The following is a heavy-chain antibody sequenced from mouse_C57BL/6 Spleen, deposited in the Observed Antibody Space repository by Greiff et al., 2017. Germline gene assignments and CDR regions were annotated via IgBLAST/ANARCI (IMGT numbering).Heavy chain of an antibody. CDR2: INPSSGYT. J-gene: IGHJ4*01. CDR1: GYTFTTYR. CDR3: AGDCNGRSYAIDY. Sequence: QVQLQQSGAELAKPGASVKLSCKASGYTFTTYRMHWIKQSPGQGLEWIGNINPSSGYTKYNQKFKGKATLTVEKSSSTAYMQLSRLASADSSVDYCAGDCNGRSYAIDYWGQGTTVTVSS. V-gene: IGHV1-7*01. D-gene: IGHD2-12*01.